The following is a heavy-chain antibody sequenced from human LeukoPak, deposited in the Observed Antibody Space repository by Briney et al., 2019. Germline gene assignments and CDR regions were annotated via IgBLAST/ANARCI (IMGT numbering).Heavy chain of an antibody. Sequence: GGSLRLSCAASGFTFSSYAMSWVRQAPGKGLEWVSAISGSGGSTYYADSVKGRFAISRDNSKNTLYLQMNSLRAEDTAVYYCAKDGPPNLRFLEWLSYYCYGMDVWGQGTTVTVSS. CDR1: GFTFSSYA. D-gene: IGHD3-3*01. J-gene: IGHJ6*02. V-gene: IGHV3-23*01. CDR3: AKDGPPNLRFLEWLSYYCYGMDV. CDR2: ISGSGGST.